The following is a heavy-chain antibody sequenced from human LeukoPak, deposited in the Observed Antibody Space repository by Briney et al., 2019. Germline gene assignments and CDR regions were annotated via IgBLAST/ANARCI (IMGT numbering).Heavy chain of an antibody. D-gene: IGHD3-22*01. V-gene: IGHV3-7*01. Sequence: GGSLRLSCAASGFTFSSYWMSWVRQAPGKGLEWVANIKQDGSEKYYVDSVKGRFTISRDNAKNSLYLQMNSLGAEDTAVYYCARDLSFYGSSGSFDYWGQGTLVTVSS. J-gene: IGHJ4*02. CDR3: ARDLSFYGSSGSFDY. CDR2: IKQDGSEK. CDR1: GFTFSSYW.